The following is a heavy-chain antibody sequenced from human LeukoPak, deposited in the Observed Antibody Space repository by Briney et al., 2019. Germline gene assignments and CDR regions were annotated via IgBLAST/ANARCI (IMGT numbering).Heavy chain of an antibody. CDR2: IYHSGST. Sequence: SETLSLTCTVSGDSITSDHYWTWIRQPPGKGLEWIGSIYHSGSTYYNPSLKSRVTISVDRSKNQFSLKLSSVTAADTAVCYCARDGSKVYWGQGTLVTVSS. V-gene: IGHV4-38-2*02. CDR3: ARDGSKVY. J-gene: IGHJ4*02. CDR1: GDSITSDHY.